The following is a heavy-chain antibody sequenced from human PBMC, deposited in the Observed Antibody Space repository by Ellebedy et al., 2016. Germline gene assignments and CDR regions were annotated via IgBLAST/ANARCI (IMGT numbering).Heavy chain of an antibody. Sequence: GSLRLSCTVSGGSVSSGSYYWSWIRQPPGKGLEWIGYIYYSGSTNYNPSLKSRVTISVDTSKNQFSLKLSSVTAADTAVYYCARKSSSSYYYYGMDVWGQGTTVTVSS. CDR3: ARKSSSSYYYYGMDV. V-gene: IGHV4-61*01. CDR1: GGSVSSGSYY. J-gene: IGHJ6*02. CDR2: IYYSGST. D-gene: IGHD6-6*01.